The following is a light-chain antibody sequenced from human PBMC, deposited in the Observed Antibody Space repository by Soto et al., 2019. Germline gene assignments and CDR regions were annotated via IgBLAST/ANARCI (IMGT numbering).Light chain of an antibody. J-gene: IGKJ1*01. V-gene: IGKV3-15*01. CDR1: QSIRYD. CDR3: QQYNKWPRT. CDR2: GAS. Sequence: EIVMTQSPATLSVSLGERATLSCRASQSIRYDLAWYQQRFGQAPRLLIYGASTRATGVPASLSGSGSGTEFTLTTSSLRSEDSAVYYCQQYNKWPRTFGQGTKVDIK.